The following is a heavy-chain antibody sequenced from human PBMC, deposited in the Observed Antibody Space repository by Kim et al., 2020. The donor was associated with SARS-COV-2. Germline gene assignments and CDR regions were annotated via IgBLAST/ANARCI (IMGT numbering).Heavy chain of an antibody. CDR2: ISYDGSNK. CDR3: ARGSGSYFAPFDY. J-gene: IGHJ4*02. CDR1: GFTFSSYD. Sequence: GGSLRLSCAASGFTFSSYDMHWVRQAPGKGLEWVAVISYDGSNKYYADSVKGRFTISRDNSKNTLYLQMNSLRAEDTAVYYCARGSGSYFAPFDYWGQGTLVTVSS. V-gene: IGHV3-30*04. D-gene: IGHD1-26*01.